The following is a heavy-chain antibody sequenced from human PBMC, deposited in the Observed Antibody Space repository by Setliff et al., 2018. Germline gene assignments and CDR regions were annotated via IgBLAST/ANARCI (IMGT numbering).Heavy chain of an antibody. CDR3: ARTGTYRYFDY. J-gene: IGHJ4*02. D-gene: IGHD1-1*01. Sequence: PSETLSLTCTVSGGSISSGDYYWSWIRQHPGKGLEWIGYIYYSGSTYYNPSLKSRLTISVDTAQNQFSLRLTSVTAADTAVYYCARTGTYRYFDYWGQGALVTVSS. CDR2: IYYSGST. V-gene: IGHV4-30-4*08. CDR1: GGSISSGDYY.